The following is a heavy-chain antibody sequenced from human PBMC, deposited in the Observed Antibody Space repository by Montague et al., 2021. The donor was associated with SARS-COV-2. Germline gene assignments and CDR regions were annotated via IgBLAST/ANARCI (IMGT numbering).Heavy chain of an antibody. J-gene: IGHJ4*02. D-gene: IGHD3-10*01. V-gene: IGHV4-4*07. CDR3: ARDRFDFGAGRQGTIDF. CDR2: MHFTGKT. Sequence: SETLSLTCSVSGDSITNHYGSWIRQPPGKGLEWIGRMHFTGKTNSSPFFTSRLTMSADTSKNQFSLKLTSVTAADTAIYFCARDRFDFGAGRQGTIDFWGQGTLVTVSS. CDR1: GDSITNHY.